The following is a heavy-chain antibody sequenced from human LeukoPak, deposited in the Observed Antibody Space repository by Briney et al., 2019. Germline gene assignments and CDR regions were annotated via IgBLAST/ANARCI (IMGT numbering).Heavy chain of an antibody. CDR2: ISSSSSYI. CDR1: GFTFSSYS. Sequence: GGSLRLSCAASGFTFSSYSMNWVRQAPGKGLEWVSSISSSSSYIYYADSVKGRFTISRDNAKNSLYLQMNSLRAEDTAVYYCARVIAAAGISWFDPWGQGTLVTVSS. CDR3: ARVIAAAGISWFDP. V-gene: IGHV3-21*01. J-gene: IGHJ5*02. D-gene: IGHD6-13*01.